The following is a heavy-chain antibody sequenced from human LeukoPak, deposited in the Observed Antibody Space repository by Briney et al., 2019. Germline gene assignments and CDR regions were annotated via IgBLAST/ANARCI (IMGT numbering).Heavy chain of an antibody. J-gene: IGHJ4*02. CDR1: GGSISSGSYY. V-gene: IGHV4-39*07. CDR2: IYYSENT. CDR3: ASQSGGYAY. D-gene: IGHD5-12*01. Sequence: SETLSLTCTVSGGSISSGSYYWGWIRQPPGKGLEWIGYIYYSENTYYNPSLKSRVTISLDTSKNQFSLKLSSVTAADTAVYYCASQSGGYAYWGQGTLVTVSS.